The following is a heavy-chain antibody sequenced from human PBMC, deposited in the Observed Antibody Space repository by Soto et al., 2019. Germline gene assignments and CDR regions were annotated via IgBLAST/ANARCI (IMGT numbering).Heavy chain of an antibody. V-gene: IGHV4-59*08. CDR2: IYYSGST. D-gene: IGHD5-12*01. J-gene: IGHJ4*02. CDR3: ARHGRVATLYYFDY. CDR1: GGSIISYY. Sequence: SETLSLTCTVSGGSIISYYWSWIRQPPGKGLEWIGYIYYSGSTNYNPSLKSRVTISVDTSKNQFSLKLSSVTAADTAVYYCARHGRVATLYYFDYWGQGTLVTVSS.